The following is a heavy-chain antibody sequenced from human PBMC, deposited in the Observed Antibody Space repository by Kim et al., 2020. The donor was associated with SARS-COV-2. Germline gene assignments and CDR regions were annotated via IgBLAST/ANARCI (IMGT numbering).Heavy chain of an antibody. D-gene: IGHD2-2*01. Sequence: SETLSLTCTVSGGSISSSSYYWGWIRQPPGKGLEWIGSIYYSGSTYYNPSLKSRITISVDTAKNQFALKLSSVTAAVTAVYYCASVGYCSSTSCYAGPFDYWGQGTLVTVSS. CDR1: GGSISSSSYY. V-gene: IGHV4-39*01. J-gene: IGHJ4*02. CDR3: ASVGYCSSTSCYAGPFDY. CDR2: IYYSGST.